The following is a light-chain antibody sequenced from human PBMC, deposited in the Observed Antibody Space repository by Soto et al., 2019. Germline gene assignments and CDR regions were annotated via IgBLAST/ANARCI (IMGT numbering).Light chain of an antibody. CDR1: NSDVGGYNY. V-gene: IGLV2-14*01. CDR3: SSYTGSAWV. J-gene: IGLJ3*02. CDR2: EVS. Sequence: QSALTQPASVSGSPGQSITISCTGTNSDVGGYNYVSWYQQHPGKAPKLMIYEVSNRPSGVSNRFSGSKSGNTASLTISGLQAEDEADYYCSSYTGSAWVFGGGTKLTVL.